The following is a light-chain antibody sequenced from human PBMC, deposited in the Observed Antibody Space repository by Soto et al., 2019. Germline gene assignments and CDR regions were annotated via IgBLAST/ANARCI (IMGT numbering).Light chain of an antibody. J-gene: IGKJ1*01. CDR3: QQYGSSLWT. CDR1: QSVSSSY. Sequence: EGVLTQSPGTLSLSPGERATISCRASQSVSSSYLAWYQQKPGQAPRLLIYGASTRATGIPDRFSGSGSGTDFTLTISRLEPEDFAVYYCQQYGSSLWTFGQGTKVDIK. V-gene: IGKV3-20*01. CDR2: GAS.